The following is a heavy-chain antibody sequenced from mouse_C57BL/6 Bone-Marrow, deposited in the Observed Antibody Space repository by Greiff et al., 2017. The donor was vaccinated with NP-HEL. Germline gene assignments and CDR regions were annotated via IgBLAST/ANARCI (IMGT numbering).Heavy chain of an antibody. CDR2: ISYDGSN. CDR3: ASSTVVATYWYFDV. Sequence: EVKLQESGPGLVKPSQSLSLTCSVTGYSITSGYYWNWIRQFPGNKLEWMGYISYDGSNNYNPSLKNRISITRDTSKNQFFLKLNSVTTEDTATYYCASSTVVATYWYFDVWGTGTTVTVSS. D-gene: IGHD1-1*01. CDR1: GYSITSGYY. J-gene: IGHJ1*03. V-gene: IGHV3-6*01.